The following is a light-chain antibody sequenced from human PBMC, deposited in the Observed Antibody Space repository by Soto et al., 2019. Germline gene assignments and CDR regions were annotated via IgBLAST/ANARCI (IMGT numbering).Light chain of an antibody. Sequence: DIQLTQCPSFLSASVGDRVTITCRASQGISSWLAWYQQKPGKAPKLLIYKASTLKSGVPSRFSGSGSGTEFTLTISSLQPDDFATYYCQHYNSYSEAFGQGTKVDI. CDR1: QGISSW. J-gene: IGKJ1*01. V-gene: IGKV1-5*03. CDR2: KAS. CDR3: QHYNSYSEA.